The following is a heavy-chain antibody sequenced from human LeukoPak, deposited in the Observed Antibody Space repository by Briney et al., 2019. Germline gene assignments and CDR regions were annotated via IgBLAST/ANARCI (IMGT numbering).Heavy chain of an antibody. J-gene: IGHJ5*02. V-gene: IGHV1-24*01. CDR1: GYTLTELS. D-gene: IGHD1-26*01. CDR3: CGPQGLA. Sequence: ASVKVSCKVSGYTLTELSMHWVRQAPGKGLERMGGLDPEDGETIYAQKFQGRVTMTEDTSTDTAYMELSSLRSEDTAVYYCCGPQGLAWGQGTLVTVSS. CDR2: LDPEDGET.